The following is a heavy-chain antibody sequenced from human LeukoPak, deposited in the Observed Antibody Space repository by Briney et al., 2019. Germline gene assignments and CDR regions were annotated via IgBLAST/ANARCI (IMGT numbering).Heavy chain of an antibody. V-gene: IGHV4-59*01. J-gene: IGHJ4*02. D-gene: IGHD2-2*01. CDR2: IYYSGST. Sequence: GSLRLSCGASGFTFDDYWMSWIRQPPGKGLEWIGYIYYSGSTNYNPSLKSRVSISVDTSKKQFSLKLNSVTAADTAVYYCARGRSPAFFDYWGQGTLVTVPS. CDR3: ARGRSPAFFDY. CDR1: GFTFDDYW.